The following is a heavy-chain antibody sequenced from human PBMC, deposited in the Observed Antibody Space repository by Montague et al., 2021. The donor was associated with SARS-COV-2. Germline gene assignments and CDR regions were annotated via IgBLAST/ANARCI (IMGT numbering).Heavy chain of an antibody. J-gene: IGHJ5*02. Sequence: TLSLTCAVSGASISNGGYTWSWIRRPPGKGLEWIGYIYQSGTTRYNPSLKGRVTMSVDKSKNQFSLQLTSVIAADTANYFCARSMIRGGLNWFDPWGQGTLVTVSS. CDR2: IYQSGTT. CDR1: GASISNGGYT. V-gene: IGHV4-30-2*01. D-gene: IGHD3-10*01. CDR3: ARSMIRGGLNWFDP.